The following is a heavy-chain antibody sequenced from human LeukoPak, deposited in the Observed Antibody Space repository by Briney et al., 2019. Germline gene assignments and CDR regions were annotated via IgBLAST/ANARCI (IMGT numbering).Heavy chain of an antibody. Sequence: PGGSLRLSCAASGFTFSSYAMHWVRQAPGKGLEWVAVISYDGSNKYYADSVKGRFTISRDNSKNTLYLQMNSLRAEDTAVYYCANAAAAGTTLIDYWGQGTLVTVSS. D-gene: IGHD6-13*01. CDR2: ISYDGSNK. V-gene: IGHV3-30-3*01. CDR1: GFTFSSYA. J-gene: IGHJ4*02. CDR3: ANAAAAGTTLIDY.